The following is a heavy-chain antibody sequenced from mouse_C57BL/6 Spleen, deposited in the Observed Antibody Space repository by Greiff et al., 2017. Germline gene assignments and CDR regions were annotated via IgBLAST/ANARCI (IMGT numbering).Heavy chain of an antibody. Sequence: QVQLQQPGAELVKPGASVKVSCKASGYTFTSYWMHWVKQRPGQGLEWIGRIHPSDSDSNYNQKFKGKATLTLDHSSSTAYMQLSSLTSEDSAVYYCAVDSSGYRYCDYWGQGTTLTVSS. CDR3: AVDSSGYRYCDY. V-gene: IGHV1-74*01. CDR1: GYTFTSYW. J-gene: IGHJ2*01. CDR2: IHPSDSDS. D-gene: IGHD3-2*02.